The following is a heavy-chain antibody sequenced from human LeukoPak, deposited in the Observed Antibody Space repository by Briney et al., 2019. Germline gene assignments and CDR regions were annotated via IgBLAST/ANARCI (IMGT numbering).Heavy chain of an antibody. CDR2: ISTGGGNT. CDR1: GFTFSSFA. V-gene: IGHV3-23*01. CDR3: AKDGGLWVSAHWGDS. Sequence: GGSLRLSCAVSGFTFSSFAMSWVRQAPGKGLKWVSTISTGGGNTYYADSVKGRFTVSRDDSKNTLYLQMNRLRAEDTAVYYCAKDGGLWVSAHWGDSWGRGTLVTVSS. D-gene: IGHD7-27*01. J-gene: IGHJ4*02.